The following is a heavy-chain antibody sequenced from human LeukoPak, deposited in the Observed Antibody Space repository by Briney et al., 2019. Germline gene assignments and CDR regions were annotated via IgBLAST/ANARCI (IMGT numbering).Heavy chain of an antibody. J-gene: IGHJ5*02. V-gene: IGHV3-21*01. CDR1: GFTFSTYS. CDR2: ISSSSSYI. D-gene: IGHD1-20*01. CDR3: AREVTGTTWFDP. Sequence: GGSLRLSCAASGFTFSTYSINWVRQAPGKGLEWVSSISSSSSYIYYADSVKGRFTISRDNAKNSLYLQMNSLRAEDTAVYYCAREVTGTTWFDPWGQGTLVTVSS.